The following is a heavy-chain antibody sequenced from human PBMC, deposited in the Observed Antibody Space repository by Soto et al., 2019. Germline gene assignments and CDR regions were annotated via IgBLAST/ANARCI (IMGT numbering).Heavy chain of an antibody. J-gene: IGHJ4*02. D-gene: IGHD2-8*01. V-gene: IGHV3-7*03. CDR3: ARTDIVLMVYAAYADY. CDR2: IKQDGSEG. Sequence: PGVSLILSCAASGFTFSRYWRSWFRQAPGKGLEWGANIKQDGSEGYYVDSVKGRFTIPRDYAKNSLYLQRSSLRAEDTAVYYSARTDIVLMVYAAYADYWRQGTVVTVSS. CDR1: GFTFSRYW.